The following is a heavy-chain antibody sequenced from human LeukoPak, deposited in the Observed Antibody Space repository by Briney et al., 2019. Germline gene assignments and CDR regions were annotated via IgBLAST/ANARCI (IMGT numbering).Heavy chain of an antibody. D-gene: IGHD3-3*01. J-gene: IGHJ6*02. Sequence: ASVKVSCKASGYTFTNYGITWVRQAPGQGLEWMGWISAYNGNTNYAQKLQGRVTMTTDTSTSTAYMELRSLRSDDTAVYYCARDLSYDFWSGYLPSLPYYYYYGMDVWGQGTTATVSS. V-gene: IGHV1-18*01. CDR2: ISAYNGNT. CDR3: ARDLSYDFWSGYLPSLPYYYYYGMDV. CDR1: GYTFTNYG.